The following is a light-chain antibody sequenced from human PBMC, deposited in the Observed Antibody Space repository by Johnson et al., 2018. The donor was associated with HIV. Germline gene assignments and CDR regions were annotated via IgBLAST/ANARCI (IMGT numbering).Light chain of an antibody. CDR2: ENN. Sequence: QSVLTQPPSVSAAPGQTVNISCSGNVSNIESYFVSWYQQLPGAAPTLLIYENNKLPSGIPDRFSCSQSGPSATLGITGLQIGDAADYYGGTWDSSLRAPIFGTGTKVTFL. J-gene: IGLJ1*01. CDR1: VSNIESYF. CDR3: GTWDSSLRAPI. V-gene: IGLV1-51*02.